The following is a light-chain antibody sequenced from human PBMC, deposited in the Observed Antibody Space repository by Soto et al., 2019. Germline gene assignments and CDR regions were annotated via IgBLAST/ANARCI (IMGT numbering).Light chain of an antibody. CDR1: QNISRY. CDR3: HHSDSTPGR. CDR2: AAS. V-gene: IGKV1-39*01. J-gene: IGKJ1*01. Sequence: DIPMTQSPSSLSASVGDRVTITCRASQNISRYLKWYQQKPGKAPKLLIYAASSLQSGVPSRFSGSGSGTELTLTISSLLTEDFTTYHCHHSDSTPGRFGQGTKVVIK.